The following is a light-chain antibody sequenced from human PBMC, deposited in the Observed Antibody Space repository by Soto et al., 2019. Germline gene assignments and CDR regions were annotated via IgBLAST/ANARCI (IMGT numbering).Light chain of an antibody. J-gene: IGKJ3*01. V-gene: IGKV3-15*01. Sequence: EIVMTQSPATLSVSPGERATLSCRASQSVSSNLAWYQQKPGQAPRLLIYGASTRATGIPARFSGSGSGTEFTLTISSLQSEDFAVYHCQQYNNWPIFGPGTKVDIK. CDR2: GAS. CDR3: QQYNNWPI. CDR1: QSVSSN.